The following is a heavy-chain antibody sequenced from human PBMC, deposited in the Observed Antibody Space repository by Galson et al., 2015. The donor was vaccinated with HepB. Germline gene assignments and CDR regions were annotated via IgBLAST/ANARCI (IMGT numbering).Heavy chain of an antibody. CDR2: IYYSGST. V-gene: IGHV4-61*03. CDR3: ARFSGDYIWGSYRAFDY. Sequence: SETLSLTCSVSGGPVSSGSYYWSWIRQPPGKGLEWIGYIYYSGSTNYTPSLKSRVTISADTSKNHFSLKLSSVTAADTAVYYCARFSGDYIWGSYRAFDYWGQGTLVTVSS. CDR1: GGPVSSGSYY. J-gene: IGHJ4*02. D-gene: IGHD3-16*02.